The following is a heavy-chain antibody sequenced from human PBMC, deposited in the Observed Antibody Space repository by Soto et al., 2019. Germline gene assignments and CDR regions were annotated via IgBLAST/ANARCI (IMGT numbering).Heavy chain of an antibody. Sequence: PSETLSLTCAVSCGSISSSNWWSWVRQPPGKWLEWIGEIYHSGSTNYNPSLKSRATISVDKSKDQFSLKLSSVTAADTAVYYCARRGIILSGYLDYWGQGTLVTVLL. CDR3: ARRGIILSGYLDY. D-gene: IGHD1-26*01. CDR2: IYHSGST. V-gene: IGHV4-4*02. CDR1: CGSISSSNW. J-gene: IGHJ4*02.